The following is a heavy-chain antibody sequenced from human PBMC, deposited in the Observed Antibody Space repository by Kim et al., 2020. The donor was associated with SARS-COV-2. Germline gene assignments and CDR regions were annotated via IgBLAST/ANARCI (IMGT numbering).Heavy chain of an antibody. CDR1: GFTFGDYA. J-gene: IGHJ4*02. CDR3: AKGPYDYVLHLDY. Sequence: GGSLRLSCAASGFTFGDYAMHWVRQAPGKGLEWVSGISWNSGSIGYADSVKGRFTISRDNAKNSLYLQMNSLRAEDTALYYCAKGPYDYVLHLDYWGQGTLVTVSS. V-gene: IGHV3-9*01. CDR2: ISWNSGSI. D-gene: IGHD3-16*01.